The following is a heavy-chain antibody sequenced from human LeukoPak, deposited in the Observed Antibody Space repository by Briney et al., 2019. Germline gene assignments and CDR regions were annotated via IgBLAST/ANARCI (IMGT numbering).Heavy chain of an antibody. CDR1: GITLSNYG. CDR2: ISGSGGST. J-gene: IGHJ4*02. V-gene: IGHV3-23*01. Sequence: GGSLRLSCAVSGITLSNYGMSWVRQAPGKGLEWVAGISGSGGSTNYADSVKGRFTISRDHPKNTLYLQMNSLRAEDTAFYFCAKRGVVIRVILVGFHKEAYYFESWGQGALVTVSS. D-gene: IGHD3/OR15-3a*01. CDR3: AKRGVVIRVILVGFHKEAYYFES.